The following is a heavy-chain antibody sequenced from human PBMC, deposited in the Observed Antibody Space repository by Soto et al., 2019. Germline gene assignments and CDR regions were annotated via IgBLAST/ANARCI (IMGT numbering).Heavy chain of an antibody. CDR3: ARDLSRMERTYYFDY. Sequence: ASVKVPCKASGYTFTSYALHWVHQAPGQRLEWMGWINAGNGNTKYSQKFQGRVTITRDTSASTAYMDLSSLRSEDTAVYYCARDLSRMERTYYFDYWGQGTLVTVS. V-gene: IGHV1-3*01. D-gene: IGHD1-1*01. CDR1: GYTFTSYA. CDR2: INAGNGNT. J-gene: IGHJ4*02.